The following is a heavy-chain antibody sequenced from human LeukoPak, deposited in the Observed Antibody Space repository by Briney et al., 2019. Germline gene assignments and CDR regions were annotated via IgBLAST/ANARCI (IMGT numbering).Heavy chain of an antibody. CDR3: AREGKSCSGGSCYRNADY. J-gene: IGHJ4*02. CDR2: IYYSGST. CDR1: GGSISSYY. Sequence: SETLSLTCTVSGGSISSYYWSWIRQPPGKGLEWIGYIYYSGSTNYNPSLKSRVTISVDTSKNQFSLKLSSVTAADTAVYYCAREGKSCSGGSCYRNADYWGQGTLVTVSS. V-gene: IGHV4-59*01. D-gene: IGHD2-15*01.